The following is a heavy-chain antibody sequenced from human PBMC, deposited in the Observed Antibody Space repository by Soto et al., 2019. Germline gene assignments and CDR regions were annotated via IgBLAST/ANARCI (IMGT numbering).Heavy chain of an antibody. J-gene: IGHJ4*02. CDR2: IHYSGST. CDR1: DGSVSIGTYY. CDR3: TRGGDAYKNGH. Sequence: QVQLQESGPGLVKPSETLSLTCTVSDGSVSIGTYYWSWIRQPPGKGLEWIGFIHYSGSTNYNPSLNSRVTMSVDTSKNHFSLKLTSVNAADTAVYYCTRGGDAYKNGHWGQGTLVTVSS. D-gene: IGHD2-21*01. V-gene: IGHV4-61*01.